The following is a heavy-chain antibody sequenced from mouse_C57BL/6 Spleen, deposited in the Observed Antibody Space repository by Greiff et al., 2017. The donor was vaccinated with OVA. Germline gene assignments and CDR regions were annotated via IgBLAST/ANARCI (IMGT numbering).Heavy chain of an antibody. V-gene: IGHV1-81*01. CDR3: ARRGFDYDRGDY. Sequence: QVQLQQSGAELARPGASVKLSCKASGYTFTSYGISWVKQRTGQGLEWIGEIYPRSGNTYYNEKFKGKATLTADKSSSTAYMELRSLTSEDSAVYFWARRGFDYDRGDYWGQGTTLTVSS. CDR2: IYPRSGNT. CDR1: GYTFTSYG. D-gene: IGHD2-4*01. J-gene: IGHJ2*01.